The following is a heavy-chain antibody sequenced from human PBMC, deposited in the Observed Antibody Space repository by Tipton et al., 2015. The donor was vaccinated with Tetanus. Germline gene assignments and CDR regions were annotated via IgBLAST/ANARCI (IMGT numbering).Heavy chain of an antibody. Sequence: TLSLTCTVSGGSISGSYWSWIRQPPGKGLEWLAYISDSGLTNSNYFLKSRITISRDTSRNQFSLKLTSVTAADTAIYYCARHLYGYWFDPWGQGTLVTVSS. CDR1: GGSISGSY. CDR3: ARHLYGYWFDP. D-gene: IGHD3-10*01. CDR2: ISDSGLT. J-gene: IGHJ5*02. V-gene: IGHV4-59*08.